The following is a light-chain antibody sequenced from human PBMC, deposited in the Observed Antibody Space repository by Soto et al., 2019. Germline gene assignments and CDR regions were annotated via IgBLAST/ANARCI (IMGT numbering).Light chain of an antibody. Sequence: EIVMTQSPATLSVSPGESATLSCRAIQSISSSKLAWYQQNPGQAPRLLMYGASNRATGIPARFSGSGSGTEFTLTISGLQSEDVAVYYCHHFNTWPPKAFGQGTKVDIK. V-gene: IGKV3-15*01. J-gene: IGKJ1*01. CDR2: GAS. CDR3: HHFNTWPPKA. CDR1: QSISSS.